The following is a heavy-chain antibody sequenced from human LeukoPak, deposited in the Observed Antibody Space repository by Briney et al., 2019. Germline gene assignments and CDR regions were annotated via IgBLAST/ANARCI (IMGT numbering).Heavy chain of an antibody. Sequence: GRSLRLSCAGSGFTFDDYAMHWVRQTPGKGVEGVAGISWNSGNIAYADFVGGRFTISRDNAKNSLSLQMNSLSDEDTAVYYCAKDAYGGATFFYYMDVWGKGTTVTVSS. J-gene: IGHJ6*03. CDR3: AKDAYGGATFFYYMDV. D-gene: IGHD2/OR15-2a*01. CDR2: ISWNSGNI. V-gene: IGHV3-9*01. CDR1: GFTFDDYA.